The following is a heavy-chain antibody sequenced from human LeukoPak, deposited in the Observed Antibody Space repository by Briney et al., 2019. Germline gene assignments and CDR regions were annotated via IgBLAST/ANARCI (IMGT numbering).Heavy chain of an antibody. CDR2: IYYSGST. D-gene: IGHD3-22*01. V-gene: IGHV4-59*11. J-gene: IGHJ4*02. Sequence: SETLSLTCTVSGGSISSHYWSWLRQPPGKGLEWLGYIYYSGSTNYNPSLKSRVTISVDTSKNQFSLKLSSVTAADTAVYYCARERQAGPDYDSSGYFDYWGQGTLVTVSS. CDR1: GGSISSHY. CDR3: ARERQAGPDYDSSGYFDY.